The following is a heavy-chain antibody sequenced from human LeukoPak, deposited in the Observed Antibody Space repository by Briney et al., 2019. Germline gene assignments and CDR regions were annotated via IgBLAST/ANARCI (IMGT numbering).Heavy chain of an antibody. D-gene: IGHD6-13*01. Sequence: ASVKVSCKASGYTFTSYYIHWVRQAPGQGLEWMGIINPSGGSTTYAQKFQGRVAMTRDTSTGRVYMEVSSLRSEDTAVYYCARTYSSSDEFDYWGQGTLVTVSS. CDR1: GYTFTSYY. CDR2: INPSGGST. CDR3: ARTYSSSDEFDY. V-gene: IGHV1-46*01. J-gene: IGHJ4*02.